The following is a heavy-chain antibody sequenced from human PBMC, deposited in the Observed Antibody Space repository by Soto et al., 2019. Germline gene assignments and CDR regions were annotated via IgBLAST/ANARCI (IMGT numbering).Heavy chain of an antibody. CDR1: GFTFSSYW. J-gene: IGHJ6*02. D-gene: IGHD2-21*01. CDR3: ARDPLIGDTDYGLDV. V-gene: IGHV3-74*01. CDR2: INNDGSST. Sequence: PGGSLRLSCAASGFTFSSYWMHWVRQAPGKGLVWVSRINNDGSSTSYADSVKGRFTISRDNAKSTLYLEMSSLRAEDTAVYYCARDPLIGDTDYGLDVWGQGSLVTVS.